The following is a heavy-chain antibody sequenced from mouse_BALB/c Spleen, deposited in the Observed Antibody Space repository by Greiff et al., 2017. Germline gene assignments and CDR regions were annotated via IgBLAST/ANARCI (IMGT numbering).Heavy chain of an antibody. D-gene: IGHD1-1*01. J-gene: IGHJ1*01. Sequence: DVQLQESGPELVKPGASVKISCKASGYTFTDYNMHWVKQSHGKSLEWIGNIYPYNGGTGYNQKFKSKATLTVDNSSSTAYMELRSLTSEDSAVYYCARGIYYYGSWYFDVWGAGTTVTVSS. CDR1: GYTFTDYN. V-gene: IGHV1S29*02. CDR2: IYPYNGGT. CDR3: ARGIYYYGSWYFDV.